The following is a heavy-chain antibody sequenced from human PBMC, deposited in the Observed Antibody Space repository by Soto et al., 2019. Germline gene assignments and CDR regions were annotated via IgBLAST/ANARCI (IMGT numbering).Heavy chain of an antibody. CDR2: ITPSSGGT. CDR1: GYTFTAYH. V-gene: IGHV1-46*01. D-gene: IGHD5-12*01. J-gene: IGHJ4*02. CDR3: AREVATKTAPIDY. Sequence: QVQLVQSGAEVKKPGASVKLSCKASGYTFTAYHLHWLRQARGPGLEWMGIITPSSGGTRYPQKFQGRVTMTRDTSTSTVYLELSSLGSDDTAVYYCAREVATKTAPIDYWGQGTLVTVSS.